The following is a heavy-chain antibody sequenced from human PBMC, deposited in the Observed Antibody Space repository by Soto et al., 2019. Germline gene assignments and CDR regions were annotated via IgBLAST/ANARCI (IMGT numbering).Heavy chain of an antibody. Sequence: QVQLVQSGAEVKKPGASVKVSCKASGYTFTSYYMHWVRQAPGQGLEWMGIINPSGGSTSYAQKFQGRVTMTRDTSTSTVYMELSSLRSEDTAVYYCARGHYYDSSGYSGFDYWGQGTLVTVFS. CDR1: GYTFTSYY. CDR3: ARGHYYDSSGYSGFDY. D-gene: IGHD3-22*01. J-gene: IGHJ4*02. CDR2: INPSGGST. V-gene: IGHV1-46*01.